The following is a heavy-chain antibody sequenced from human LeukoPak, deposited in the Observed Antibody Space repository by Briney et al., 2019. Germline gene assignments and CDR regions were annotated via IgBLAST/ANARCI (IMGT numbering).Heavy chain of an antibody. D-gene: IGHD1-26*01. CDR1: GYTFTTYG. CDR2: INPNSGGT. V-gene: IGHV1-2*02. CDR3: AREIVGATTFGY. J-gene: IGHJ4*02. Sequence: GASVKVSCKASGYTFTTYGINWVRQAPGQGLEWMGWINPNSGGTNYAQKFQGRVTMTRDTSISTAYMELSRLRSDDTAVYYCAREIVGATTFGYWGQGTLVTVSS.